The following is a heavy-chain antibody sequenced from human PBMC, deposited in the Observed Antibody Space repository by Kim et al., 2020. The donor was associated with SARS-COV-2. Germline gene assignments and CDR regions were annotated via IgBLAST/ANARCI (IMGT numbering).Heavy chain of an antibody. V-gene: IGHV4-34*01. D-gene: IGHD6-25*01. CDR3: ARDGGPFFRFPLDV. Sequence: SETLSLTCAFSGGSFSGFYFHWVRQSPGKGLEWIGETNHAGSTRFNPSFQSRVGISVDSSKKQISLRVESLTAADTAVYYCARDGGPFFRFPLDVWG. CDR1: GGSFSGFY. J-gene: IGHJ6*02. CDR2: TNHAGST.